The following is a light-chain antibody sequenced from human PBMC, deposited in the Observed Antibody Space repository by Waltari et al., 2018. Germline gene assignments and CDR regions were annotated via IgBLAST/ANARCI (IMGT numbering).Light chain of an antibody. V-gene: IGKV2-29*02. CDR3: MQGTHLSAT. CDR1: QSLLHSDGKTY. CDR2: EAS. Sequence: DIVMTQTPVTLSVTPGQPASISCTSSQSLLHSDGKTYLFWFLQKTGQPPRLLIYEASRGFVGVPERLSGSGSGTEFTLKISRVEAEDVGVYYCMQGTHLSATFGPGTKVDIK. J-gene: IGKJ3*01.